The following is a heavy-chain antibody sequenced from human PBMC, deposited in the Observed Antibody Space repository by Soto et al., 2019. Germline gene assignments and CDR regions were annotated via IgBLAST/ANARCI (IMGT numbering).Heavy chain of an antibody. V-gene: IGHV1-69*01. CDR2: IIPISETT. D-gene: IGHD2-2*01. Sequence: QVQLVQSGAEVKKPGSSVKVSCKASGGTFSSYAISWVRQAPGQGLEWMGGIIPISETTNYAQKFQGRVTITADESKGTAYMELSSLRSEDTAVYYCATSQGSSTSLEIYYYYYYGMDVWGQGTTVTVSS. CDR3: ATSQGSSTSLEIYYYYYYGMDV. J-gene: IGHJ6*02. CDR1: GGTFSSYA.